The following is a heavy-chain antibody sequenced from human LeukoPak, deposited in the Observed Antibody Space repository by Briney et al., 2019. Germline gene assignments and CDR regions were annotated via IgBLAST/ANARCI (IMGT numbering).Heavy chain of an antibody. CDR2: IYYSGST. Sequence: SETLSLTCTVSGGSISSYYWSWIRQPPRKGLEWIGYIYYSGSTNYNPSLKSRVTISVDTSKNQFSLKLSSVTAADTAVYYCARGMTHSSSWYGWFDPWGQGTLVTVSS. V-gene: IGHV4-59*01. D-gene: IGHD6-13*01. J-gene: IGHJ5*02. CDR1: GGSISSYY. CDR3: ARGMTHSSSWYGWFDP.